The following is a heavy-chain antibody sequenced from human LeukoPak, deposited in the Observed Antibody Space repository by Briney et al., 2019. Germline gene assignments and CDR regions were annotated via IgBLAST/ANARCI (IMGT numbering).Heavy chain of an antibody. D-gene: IGHD3-22*01. V-gene: IGHV3-21*01. CDR1: GFTFSSYA. J-gene: IGHJ4*02. CDR3: ARVSIVVVQLFDY. Sequence: GGSLRLSCAASGFTFSSYATNWVRQAPGKGLEWVSSISSSSSYLYYADSVKGRFTISRDNAKNSLYLQMNSLRAEDTAVYYCARVSIVVVQLFDYWGQGTLVTVSS. CDR2: ISSSSSYL.